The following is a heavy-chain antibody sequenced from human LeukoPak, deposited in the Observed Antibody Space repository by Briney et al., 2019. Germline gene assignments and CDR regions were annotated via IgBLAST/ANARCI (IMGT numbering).Heavy chain of an antibody. Sequence: SETLSLACSVPGGSLSSDHWNWIRQTPGKGLEWIGYKYCSGSNNYNASLNSPGSISVGTPKNQFSLKLSSVTAADTAVHYCARSYYYDSSGMPGAFYIWGQGTMVTVSS. CDR2: KYCSGSN. V-gene: IGHV4-59*08. D-gene: IGHD3-22*01. CDR1: GGSLSSDH. CDR3: ARSYYYDSSGMPGAFYI. J-gene: IGHJ3*02.